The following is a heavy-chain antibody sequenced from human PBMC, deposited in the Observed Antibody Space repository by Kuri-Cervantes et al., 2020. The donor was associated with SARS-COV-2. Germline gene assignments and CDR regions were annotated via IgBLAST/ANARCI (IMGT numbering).Heavy chain of an antibody. D-gene: IGHD3-10*01. J-gene: IGHJ4*02. Sequence: GGSLRLSCAASGFTFDDYAMHWVRQAPGKGLEWVSLISGDGGSTYYADSVKGRFTISRDNSKNSLNLQMNRLRTKDTALYYCTTAYYYGSGSGGHNDNWGQGTLVTVSS. CDR3: TTAYYYGSGSGGHNDN. CDR2: ISGDGGST. CDR1: GFTFDDYA. V-gene: IGHV3-43*02.